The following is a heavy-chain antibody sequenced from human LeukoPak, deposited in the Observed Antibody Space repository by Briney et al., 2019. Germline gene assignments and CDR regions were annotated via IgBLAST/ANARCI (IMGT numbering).Heavy chain of an antibody. CDR1: GGSFSGYY. CDR3: ARVVYCGGECYSHFDH. Sequence: PSETLSLTCAVYGGSFSGYYWSWIRQPPGKGLGWIGEINDSGSSNYNPSLKSRVTISVDTSKNQFSLKLSSVTAADTAVYYCARVVYCGGECYSHFDHWGPGTLVTVSS. V-gene: IGHV4-34*01. CDR2: INDSGSS. D-gene: IGHD2-21*01. J-gene: IGHJ4*02.